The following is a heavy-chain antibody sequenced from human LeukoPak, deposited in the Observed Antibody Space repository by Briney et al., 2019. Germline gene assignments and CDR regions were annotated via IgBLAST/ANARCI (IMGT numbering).Heavy chain of an antibody. D-gene: IGHD1-7*01. CDR2: INPSGVDT. J-gene: IGHJ2*01. V-gene: IGHV1-46*01. Sequence: ASVMVSCKASGNSFSSYYMHWVRQAPGQGLEWMGIINPSGVDTNYAEKFQGRVTMTRDTSTNTVYIKLSSLRSEDTAVYYCARGLWGRNYEDWYFDLWGRGTLVTVSS. CDR3: ARGLWGRNYEDWYFDL. CDR1: GNSFSSYY.